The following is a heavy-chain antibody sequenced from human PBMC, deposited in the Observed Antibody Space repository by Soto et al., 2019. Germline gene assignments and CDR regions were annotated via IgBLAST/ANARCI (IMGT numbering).Heavy chain of an antibody. CDR3: ARQGYCSSTSCYARLYNWFDP. V-gene: IGHV4-39*01. CDR2: IYYSGST. CDR1: GGSISGSSYY. J-gene: IGHJ5*02. D-gene: IGHD2-2*01. Sequence: QLQLQESGPGLVKPSETLSLTCTVSGGSISGSSYYWGWIRQPPGKGLEWIGSIYYSGSTYYNPSLRSRVTISVDTSKNQFSLKLSSVTAADTAVYYCARQGYCSSTSCYARLYNWFDPWGQGTLVTVSS.